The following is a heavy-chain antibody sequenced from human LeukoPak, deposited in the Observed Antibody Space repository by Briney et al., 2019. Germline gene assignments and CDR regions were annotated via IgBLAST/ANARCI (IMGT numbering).Heavy chain of an antibody. Sequence: ASVKVSCKVSGYTLTELSMHWVRQAPGQGLEWMGWINPNSGGTNYAQKFQGWFTMTRDTSISTAYMELSRLRSDDTAVYYCARGTQYYYGSGSYPYYYYGMDVWGQGTTVTVSS. CDR3: ARGTQYYYGSGSYPYYYYGMDV. J-gene: IGHJ6*02. CDR2: INPNSGGT. V-gene: IGHV1-2*04. D-gene: IGHD3-10*01. CDR1: GYTLTELS.